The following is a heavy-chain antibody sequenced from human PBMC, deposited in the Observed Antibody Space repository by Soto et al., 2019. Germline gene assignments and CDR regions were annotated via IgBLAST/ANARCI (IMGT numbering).Heavy chain of an antibody. CDR2: IWYDGSNK. V-gene: IGHV3-33*01. CDR3: ARGGGPTAGLGY. Sequence: QVQLVESGGGVVQPGRSLRLSCAASGFTFSSYGMHWVRQAPGKGLEWVAVIWYDGSNKYYADSVKGRFTISRDNSKNTLYLQRNSRRAEDTAVYYYARGGGPTAGLGYWGHGTLVTVSS. D-gene: IGHD4-17*01. J-gene: IGHJ4*01. CDR1: GFTFSSYG.